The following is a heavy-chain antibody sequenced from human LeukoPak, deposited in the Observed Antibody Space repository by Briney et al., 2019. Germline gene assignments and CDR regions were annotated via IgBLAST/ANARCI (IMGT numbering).Heavy chain of an antibody. D-gene: IGHD2-15*01. V-gene: IGHV1-18*01. CDR3: ARVRCSGGSCPYYYYYYYMDV. J-gene: IGHJ6*03. Sequence: ASVKVSCKASGYTFTSYGISWVRQAPGQGLEWMGWISAYNGSTNYAQKLQGRVTMTTDTSTSTAYMELRSLRSDDTAVYYCARVRCSGGSCPYYYYYYYMDVWGKGTTVTVSS. CDR1: GYTFTSYG. CDR2: ISAYNGST.